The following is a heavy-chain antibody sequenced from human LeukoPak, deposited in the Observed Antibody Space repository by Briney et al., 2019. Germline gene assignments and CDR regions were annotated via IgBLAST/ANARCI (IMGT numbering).Heavy chain of an antibody. V-gene: IGHV5-51*01. Sequence: GESLKISCKGSGYRFTNYWIGWVRQMPGKGLEWMGIIFPGDSDTRYSPSFQGQVTISADKSTSTAYLQWTSLTASDTAMYYCARSGGMVIEGFDYWGQGTLVTVSS. CDR1: GYRFTNYW. D-gene: IGHD3-22*01. CDR2: IFPGDSDT. CDR3: ARSGGMVIEGFDY. J-gene: IGHJ4*02.